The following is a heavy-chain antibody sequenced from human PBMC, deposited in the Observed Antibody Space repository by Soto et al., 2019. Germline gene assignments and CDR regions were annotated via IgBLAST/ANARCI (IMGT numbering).Heavy chain of an antibody. CDR3: ARGKGSGSNQLFYY. CDR1: GFTFSSDS. V-gene: IGHV3-21*01. J-gene: IGHJ4*02. CDR2: ISSSSSYI. D-gene: IGHD2-2*01. Sequence: PGGSLRLSCAASGFTFSSDSMNWVRQAPGKGLEWVSSISSSSSYIYYADSVKGRFTISRDNAKNSLYLQMNSLRAEDTAVYYCARGKGSGSNQLFYYRGQGTLVTVSS.